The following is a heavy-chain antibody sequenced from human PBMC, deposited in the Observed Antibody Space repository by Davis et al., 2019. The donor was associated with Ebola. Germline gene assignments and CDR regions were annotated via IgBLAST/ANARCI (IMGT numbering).Heavy chain of an antibody. V-gene: IGHV1-69*06. CDR1: GGTFNNFA. J-gene: IGHJ4*02. Sequence: SVKVSCKVSGGTFNNFAISWVRQAPGQGLEWMGGIIPIFHKTDYAQKFQGRLTVTADTSTTTASMELTGLTSEDTAVYYCARWSSSSAYWGQGTLVTVSS. CDR3: ARWSSSSAY. D-gene: IGHD6-6*01. CDR2: IIPIFHKT.